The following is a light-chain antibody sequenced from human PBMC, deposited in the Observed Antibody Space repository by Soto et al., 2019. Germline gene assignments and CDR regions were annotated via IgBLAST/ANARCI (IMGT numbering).Light chain of an antibody. CDR2: RVS. V-gene: IGLV2-14*01. Sequence: QSALTQPASVSGSPGQSITISCTGTSSDVGGYNFVSWYQQHPGKAPKLMIYRVSNRPSGVSNRFSGSKSGNTASLTISGLQAEDEAHYYCSSYTSSSNWVFGGGTKVTVL. J-gene: IGLJ3*02. CDR1: SSDVGGYNF. CDR3: SSYTSSSNWV.